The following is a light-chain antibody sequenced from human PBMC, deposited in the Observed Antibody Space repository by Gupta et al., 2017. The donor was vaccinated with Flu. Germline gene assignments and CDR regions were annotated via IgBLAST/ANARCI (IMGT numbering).Light chain of an antibody. V-gene: IGKV1-5*03. CDR3: LQYSSHPWT. CDR2: MAS. CDR1: QTISPW. J-gene: IGKJ1*01. Sequence: DLQLAPYLSTLSASVGDRVTITCRARQTISPWLAWYQQRPGKAPMLLIYMASTLDSGVPSRFSGSGSGTDFTLTISSLQPDDFATYYCLQYSSHPWTFGQGTKVEVK.